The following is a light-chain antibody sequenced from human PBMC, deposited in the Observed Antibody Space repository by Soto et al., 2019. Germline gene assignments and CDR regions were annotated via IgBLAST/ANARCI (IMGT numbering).Light chain of an antibody. CDR3: QQYNDYSWT. CDR2: GAS. J-gene: IGKJ1*01. V-gene: IGKV3-20*01. Sequence: EIVLTQSPGTVSLSPGERATLACRASQSVSSSYLAWYQQKPGQAPSLLIYGASSRATGIPERFSGSGSGTDFTLTISSLQPDDVETYYCQQYNDYSWTFGQGTKVDIK. CDR1: QSVSSSY.